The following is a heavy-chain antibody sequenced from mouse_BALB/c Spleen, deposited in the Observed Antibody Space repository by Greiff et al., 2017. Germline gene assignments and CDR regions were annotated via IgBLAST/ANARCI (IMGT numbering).Heavy chain of an antibody. CDR1: GYSITSDYA. CDR3: ARLDGYYHYYAMDY. J-gene: IGHJ4*01. V-gene: IGHV3-2*02. D-gene: IGHD2-3*01. CDR2: ISYSGST. Sequence: EVKLVESGPGLVKPSQSLSLTCTVTGYSITSDYAWNWIRQFPGNKLEWMGYISYSGSTSYNPSLKSRISITRDTSKNQFFLQLNSVTTEDTATYYCARLDGYYHYYAMDYWGQGTSVTVSS.